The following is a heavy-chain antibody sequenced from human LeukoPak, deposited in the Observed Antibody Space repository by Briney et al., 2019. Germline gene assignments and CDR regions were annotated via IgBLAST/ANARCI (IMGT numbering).Heavy chain of an antibody. J-gene: IGHJ4*02. D-gene: IGHD6-6*01. V-gene: IGHV2-5*01. CDR1: GFSLSPSGVG. CDR3: ARVLAARRNFDY. CDR2: IYWNDDK. Sequence: SGPTLMKPTQTLTLTFTFSGFSLSPSGVGVGWIRQPPVKALEWLALIYWNDDKRYSPSLKSRLTITKDTSKNQVVLTMTNMDPVDTATYYCARVLAARRNFDYWGQGTLVTVSS.